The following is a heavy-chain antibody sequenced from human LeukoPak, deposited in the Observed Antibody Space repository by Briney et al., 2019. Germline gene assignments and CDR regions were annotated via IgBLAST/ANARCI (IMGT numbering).Heavy chain of an antibody. CDR1: GFTFSSYG. D-gene: IGHD3-10*01. Sequence: GGSLRLSCAASGFTFSSYGMSWVRQAPGKGLEWVSAISGSGGSTYYADSVKGRFTISRDNSKNTLYLQMNSLRAEDTAVYYCAKEGYYGSGSSYYFDYWGQGTLVTVSS. CDR3: AKEGYYGSGSSYYFDY. J-gene: IGHJ4*02. CDR2: ISGSGGST. V-gene: IGHV3-23*01.